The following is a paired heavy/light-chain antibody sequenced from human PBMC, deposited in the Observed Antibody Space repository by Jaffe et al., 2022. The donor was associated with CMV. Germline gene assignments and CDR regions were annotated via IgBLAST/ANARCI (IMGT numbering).Light chain of an antibody. J-gene: IGKJ2*02. V-gene: IGKV3-15*01. CDR1: QSISRN. CDR3: QQYNIWPGT. CDR2: ATS. Sequence: EVMMTQSPATLSVSPGERATLSCRPSQSISRNLAWYQQKPGQAPRLLIYATSTRATGIPARFSGSGSGTQFSLTISNLQSEDFALYYCQQYNIWPGTFGQGTKLDLK.
Heavy chain of an antibody. CDR1: GYPFREFA. Sequence: QVQLAQSGAEVTKPGASVKVSCKVSGYPFREFAMHWVRQAPGKGLEWMGGFDAEDGETIYAQKFQGRVTMTEDSSTATAYLELSSLASEDTAVYYCAATSRRPNDFWSGYYFHYWGQGTLVSVSS. CDR2: FDAEDGET. J-gene: IGHJ4*02. CDR3: AATSRRPNDFWSGYYFHY. V-gene: IGHV1-24*01. D-gene: IGHD3-3*01.